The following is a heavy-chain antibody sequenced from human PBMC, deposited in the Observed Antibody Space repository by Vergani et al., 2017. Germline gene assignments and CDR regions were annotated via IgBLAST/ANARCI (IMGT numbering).Heavy chain of an antibody. CDR1: GFTFRSYA. J-gene: IGHJ4*02. CDR3: AKDWGFARDSTGVARGLIDY. V-gene: IGHV3-30*18. CDR2: MSYDGNKS. Sequence: QVQLVESGGGVVQPGTSMRLSCAASGFTFRSYAMHWVRQAPGKGLEWVAVMSYDGNKSSYADSVKGRFTVSRDSSKRTQYLQMNSLRAEDTAVYYCAKDWGFARDSTGVARGLIDYWGQGTLVIVSS. D-gene: IGHD5-12*01.